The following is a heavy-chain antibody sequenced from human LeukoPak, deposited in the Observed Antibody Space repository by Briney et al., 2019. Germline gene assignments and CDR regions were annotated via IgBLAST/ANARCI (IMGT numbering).Heavy chain of an antibody. D-gene: IGHD5-18*01. J-gene: IGHJ6*03. Sequence: GGSLRLSCAASGFTFSNAWMSWVRQAPGKRPEWVGRIKSKTDGGTTDYAAPVKGRFTISRDDSKNTLYLQMNSLKTEDTAVYYCTTGVDTAMVNYYYYMDVWGKGTTVTVSS. CDR3: TTGVDTAMVNYYYYMDV. CDR1: GFTFSNAW. V-gene: IGHV3-15*01. CDR2: IKSKTDGGTT.